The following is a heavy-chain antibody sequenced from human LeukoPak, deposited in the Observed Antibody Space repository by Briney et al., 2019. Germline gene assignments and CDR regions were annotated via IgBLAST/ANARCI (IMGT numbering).Heavy chain of an antibody. CDR3: AKDYYYGSGSYYTEFDY. D-gene: IGHD3-10*01. CDR1: GFTVSSNY. CDR2: IYSGGST. Sequence: GGSLRLSCAASGFTVSSNYMSWVRQAPGKGLEWVSVIYSGGSTYYADSVKGRFTISRDNSRNTLYLQMNSLRAEDTAVYYCAKDYYYGSGSYYTEFDYWGQGTLVTVSS. J-gene: IGHJ4*02. V-gene: IGHV3-53*01.